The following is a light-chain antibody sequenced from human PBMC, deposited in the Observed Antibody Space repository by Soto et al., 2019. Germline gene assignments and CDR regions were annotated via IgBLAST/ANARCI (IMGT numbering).Light chain of an antibody. CDR1: NSDVGGYNY. J-gene: IGLJ1*01. V-gene: IGLV2-11*01. CDR2: DVR. CDR3: CSYAGRFSYV. Sequence: QSVLTQPRSVSGSPGQSVTISCTGTNSDVGGYNYVSWYQQHPGKAPKLMIYDVRKWPSGVPDRFSGSKSGNTASLTISGLQAEAEADYYCCSYAGRFSYVFGSGTKLTVL.